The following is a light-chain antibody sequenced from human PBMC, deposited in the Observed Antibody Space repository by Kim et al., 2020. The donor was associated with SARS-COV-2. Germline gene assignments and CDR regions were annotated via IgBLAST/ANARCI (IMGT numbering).Light chain of an antibody. CDR2: GAS. CDR1: QSVLSSH. V-gene: IGKV3-20*01. CDR3: QQYGTSPYT. Sequence: ENVLTQSPGTLSLSPGERATLSCRASQSVLSSHLAWYQQKSGQAPRLLIFGASSRATGIPDRFSGSGSGTDFTLTISRLEPEDFAMYYCQQYGTSPYTFGHGTKLEI. J-gene: IGKJ2*01.